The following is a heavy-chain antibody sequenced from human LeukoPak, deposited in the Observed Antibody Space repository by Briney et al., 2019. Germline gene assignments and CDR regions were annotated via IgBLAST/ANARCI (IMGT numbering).Heavy chain of an antibody. CDR2: ISYDGSKK. Sequence: PGGSLRLSCAASGFTFSNYAMHWVRQAPGKGLEWVAVISYDGSKKYYADSVKGRFTISRDDSKYTLYLQVNGLGPEDTAVYYCARALSGSPPYDSWGQGTLVTVSS. CDR1: GFTFSNYA. V-gene: IGHV3-30-3*01. CDR3: ARALSGSPPYDS. J-gene: IGHJ4*02. D-gene: IGHD1-26*01.